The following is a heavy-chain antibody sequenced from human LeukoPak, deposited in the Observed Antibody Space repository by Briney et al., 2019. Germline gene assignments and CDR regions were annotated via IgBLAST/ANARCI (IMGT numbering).Heavy chain of an antibody. CDR3: ARVASGYNYGDQFDF. D-gene: IGHD5-18*01. CDR1: GGTFSSYG. V-gene: IGHV1-69*13. CDR2: IIPLFGTA. J-gene: IGHJ4*02. Sequence: GASVKVSCKASGGTFSSYGISWVRQAPGQGLEWVGGIIPLFGTANYAQKFQGRLTISADESTSAVYMELTSLRSEDTAVYYCARVASGYNYGDQFDFWGQGTLVTVSS.